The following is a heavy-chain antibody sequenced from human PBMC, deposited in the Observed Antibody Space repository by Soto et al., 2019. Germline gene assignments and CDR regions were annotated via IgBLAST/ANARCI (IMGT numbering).Heavy chain of an antibody. D-gene: IGHD7-27*01. J-gene: IGHJ6*03. Sequence: GGSLRLSCSASGFTFSSYAMNWVRQAPGKGLEWVSYISSSSSVIDYADSVKGRFTVSRDNARNSLYLQMNSLRAEDTAVYYCARDLSWGSNWYYYMDVWGKGTTVTVSS. CDR1: GFTFSSYA. CDR2: ISSSSSVI. CDR3: ARDLSWGSNWYYYMDV. V-gene: IGHV3-48*01.